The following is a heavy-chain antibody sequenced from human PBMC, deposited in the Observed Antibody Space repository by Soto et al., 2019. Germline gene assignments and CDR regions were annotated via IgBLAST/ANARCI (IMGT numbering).Heavy chain of an antibody. V-gene: IGHV3-48*02. J-gene: IGHJ6*02. CDR1: GFTFSSYS. CDR3: GGEGGGGGAVAGPKYYYYGMDV. D-gene: IGHD6-19*01. Sequence: GGSLRLSCAASGFTFSSYSMNWVRQAPGKGLEWVSYISSSSSTIYYTDSVKGRFTISRENAKNSRYLQMNRLRDEDTVGYCGGGEGGGGGAVAGPKYYYYGMDVWGQGTTVTVSS. CDR2: ISSSSSTI.